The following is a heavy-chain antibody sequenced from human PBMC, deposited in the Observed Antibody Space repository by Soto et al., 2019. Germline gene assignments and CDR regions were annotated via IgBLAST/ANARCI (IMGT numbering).Heavy chain of an antibody. CDR1: GFTFSIYA. Sequence: EKQLVESGGALAQPGGSLRLSCVGSGFTFSIYALTWVRQAPGKGLEWVSLITNNGDTTFFGDSVKGRFSISRDNSKNTLYLQLENLRADDTDVYYCAMSAGYGGAFDVWGQGTMVAVSS. J-gene: IGHJ3*01. D-gene: IGHD5-12*01. CDR2: ITNNGDTT. V-gene: IGHV3-23*04. CDR3: AMSAGYGGAFDV.